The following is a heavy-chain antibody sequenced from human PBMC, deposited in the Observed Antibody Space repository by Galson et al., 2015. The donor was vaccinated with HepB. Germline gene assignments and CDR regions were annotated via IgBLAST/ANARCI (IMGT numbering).Heavy chain of an antibody. D-gene: IGHD3-10*01. J-gene: IGHJ4*02. CDR3: ARDQFGGSGSSASDY. CDR1: GFTFSSYS. Sequence: SLRLSCAASGFTFSSYSMNWVRQAPGKGLEWVSSISSSSSYIYYADSVKGRFTISRDNAKNSLYLQMNSLRAEDTVVYYCARDQFGGSGSSASDYWGQGTLVTVSS. V-gene: IGHV3-21*01. CDR2: ISSSSSYI.